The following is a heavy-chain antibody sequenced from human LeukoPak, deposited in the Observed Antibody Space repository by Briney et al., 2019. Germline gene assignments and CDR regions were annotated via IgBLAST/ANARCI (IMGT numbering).Heavy chain of an antibody. CDR2: IIPIFGTA. V-gene: IGHV1-69*05. Sequence: PVKVSCKASGGTFSSYAISWVRQAPGQGLEWMGRIIPIFGTANYAQKFQGRVTITTDESTSTAYMELSSLRSEDTAVYYCAGGRVWELLWYMYVWVKGTTVTVSS. CDR1: GGTFSSYA. CDR3: AGGRVWELLWYMYV. J-gene: IGHJ6*03. D-gene: IGHD1-26*01.